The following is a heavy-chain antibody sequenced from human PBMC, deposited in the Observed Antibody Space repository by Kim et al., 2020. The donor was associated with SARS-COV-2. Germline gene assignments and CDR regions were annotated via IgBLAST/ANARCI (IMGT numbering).Heavy chain of an antibody. D-gene: IGHD2-15*01. J-gene: IGHJ6*02. CDR2: ISNDGGVT. CDR3: ARGIFRDGFDV. CDR1: GFRFSNYY. V-gene: IGHV3-74*01. Sequence: GGSLRLSCAASGFRFSNYYVNWVRQPPGKGLEWVSRISNDGGVTHYADSVRGRFTMSRDSSENTVYLQMNSLSAEDTAVYFCARGIFRDGFDVWGQGTSVSVSS.